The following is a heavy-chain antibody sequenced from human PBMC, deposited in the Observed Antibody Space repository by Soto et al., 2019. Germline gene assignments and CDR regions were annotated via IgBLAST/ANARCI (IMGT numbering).Heavy chain of an antibody. J-gene: IGHJ4*02. CDR1: GFSFSHYW. CDR2: ISPDGSTT. CDR3: ADSWLPTSY. V-gene: IGHV3-74*01. D-gene: IGHD3-10*01. Sequence: LRLSCAASGFSFSHYWMHWVRQAPGKGLVWVSRISPDGSTTTYADSVKGRFTISRDNAKGTLYLQMNSLTVEDGAVYYCADSWLPTSYWGPGTLVTVSS.